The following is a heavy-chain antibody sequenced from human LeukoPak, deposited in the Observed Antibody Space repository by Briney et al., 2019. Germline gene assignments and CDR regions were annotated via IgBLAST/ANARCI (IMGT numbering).Heavy chain of an antibody. J-gene: IGHJ3*02. V-gene: IGHV5-51*01. D-gene: IGHD3-10*01. Sequence: GESLKISCKASGYSFTAYWIGWVRQMPGKGLEWMGIIYPDDSDTRYSPSFQGQVTMSVDKSISTAYLQWSSLKASDTAIYYCARLNSGRDAFDIWGQGTMVTVSS. CDR2: IYPDDSDT. CDR3: ARLNSGRDAFDI. CDR1: GYSFTAYW.